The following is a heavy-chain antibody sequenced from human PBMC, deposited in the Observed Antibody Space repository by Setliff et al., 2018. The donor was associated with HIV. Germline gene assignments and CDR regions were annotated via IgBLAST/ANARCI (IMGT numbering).Heavy chain of an antibody. CDR1: GASISSGDSY. D-gene: IGHD5-12*01. Sequence: PSETLSLTCTVSGASISSGDSYWSWIRQSAEKGLEWIGRLYTTGSTNYNPSLKSRVTISLDTSKNQFSLKLSSVTAAYTAVYYCARHFGWLPREIDYWGQGTLVTVSS. J-gene: IGHJ4*02. CDR2: LYTTGST. V-gene: IGHV4-61*02. CDR3: ARHFGWLPREIDY.